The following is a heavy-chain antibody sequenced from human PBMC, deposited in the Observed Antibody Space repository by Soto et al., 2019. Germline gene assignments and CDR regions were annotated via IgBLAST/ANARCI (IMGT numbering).Heavy chain of an antibody. CDR2: IYYSGST. CDR1: GGSISSYY. V-gene: IGHV4-59*01. CDR3: ARRSLTTLDFGWFDP. Sequence: QVQLQESGPGLVKPSETLSLTCTVSGGSISSYYWSWIRQPPGKGLEWIGYIYYSGSTNYNPSLKSRVTISVDTSKNQFSLKLSSVTAADTAVYYCARRSLTTLDFGWFDPWGQGTLVTVSS. J-gene: IGHJ5*02. D-gene: IGHD4-4*01.